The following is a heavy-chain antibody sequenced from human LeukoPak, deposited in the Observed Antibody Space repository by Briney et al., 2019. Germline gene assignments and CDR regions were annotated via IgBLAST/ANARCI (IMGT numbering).Heavy chain of an antibody. D-gene: IGHD3-22*01. CDR3: ATAVVITPFDY. CDR1: GYSISSGYY. CDR2: IYHSGGS. J-gene: IGHJ4*02. V-gene: IGHV4-38-2*01. Sequence: SETLSLTCAVSGYSISSGYYWGWIRQSPGTGLEWIGSIYHSGGSYYNPSLKSRVTISEDTSKNQFSLKLSSMSAADTAVYYWATAVVITPFDYWGQGILVTVSS.